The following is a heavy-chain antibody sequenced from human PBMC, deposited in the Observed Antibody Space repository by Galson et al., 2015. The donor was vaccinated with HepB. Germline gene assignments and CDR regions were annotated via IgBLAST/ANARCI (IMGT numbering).Heavy chain of an antibody. D-gene: IGHD3-22*01. CDR1: GYTFTSYY. J-gene: IGHJ4*02. V-gene: IGHV1-46*01. CDR2: INPSGGST. CDR3: ASGQSSSGYLYYFDY. Sequence: SVKVSCKASGYTFTSYYMHWVRQAPGQGLEWMGIINPSGGSTSYAQKFQGRVTMTRDTSTSTVYMELSSLRSEDTAVYYCASGQSSSGYLYYFDYWGQGTLVTVSS.